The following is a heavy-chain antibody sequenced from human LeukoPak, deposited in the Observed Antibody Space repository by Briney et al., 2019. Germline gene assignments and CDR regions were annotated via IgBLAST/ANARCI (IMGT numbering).Heavy chain of an antibody. CDR3: ARGVEPLAANTLVY. CDR2: ISGDLHTT. J-gene: IGHJ4*02. Sequence: PGGSLRLSCEASGFTFNTYAMDWVRQAPGKGLERVSVISGDLHTTNYAHSVKGRFTISRDNSKNTLYLQMNGLRVEDTAVYYCARGVEPLAANTLVYWGQGTLVTVSS. V-gene: IGHV3-23*01. D-gene: IGHD1-14*01. CDR1: GFTFNTYA.